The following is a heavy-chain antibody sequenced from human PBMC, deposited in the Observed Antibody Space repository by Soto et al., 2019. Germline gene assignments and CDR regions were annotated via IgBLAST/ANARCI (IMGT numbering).Heavy chain of an antibody. V-gene: IGHV4-39*01. CDR1: GDSIISSDFY. CDR3: ARHSLALRKNNWFDP. D-gene: IGHD3-3*02. CDR2: IFYLGSS. J-gene: IGHJ5*02. Sequence: LETLSLTCTVSGDSIISSDFYWGWVRQPPGKGLEWIGSIFYLGSSYYNPSLKSRVTMSVDTSKNQFSLRLRSVTAADTALYFCARHSLALRKNNWFDPWGQGIMVTVSS.